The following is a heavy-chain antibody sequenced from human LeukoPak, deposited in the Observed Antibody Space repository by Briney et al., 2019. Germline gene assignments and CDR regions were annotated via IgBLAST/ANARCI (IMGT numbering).Heavy chain of an antibody. D-gene: IGHD6-13*01. V-gene: IGHV3-30*18. CDR3: AKDQRGSSWSFYYYYMDV. CDR2: ISYDGSNK. Sequence: GRSLRLSCAASGFTFSSYGMHWVRQAPGKGPEWVAVISYDGSNKYYADSVKGRFTISRDNSKNTLYLQMNSLRAEDTAVYYCAKDQRGSSWSFYYYYMDVWGKGTTVTVSS. J-gene: IGHJ6*03. CDR1: GFTFSSYG.